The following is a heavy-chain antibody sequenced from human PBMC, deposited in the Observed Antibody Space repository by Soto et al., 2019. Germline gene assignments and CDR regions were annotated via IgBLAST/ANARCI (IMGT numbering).Heavy chain of an antibody. V-gene: IGHV3-48*04. CDR2: ISSSSSAI. Sequence: PGGSLRLSCAASGFAFSSYSMNWVRQAPGKGLEWVSYISSSSSAISYADSVKGRFTISRDNARNSLDLQMNSLTVDDTAVYYCVKGHFWLVSWGQGALVTVSS. CDR3: VKGHFWLVS. J-gene: IGHJ4*02. CDR1: GFAFSSYS.